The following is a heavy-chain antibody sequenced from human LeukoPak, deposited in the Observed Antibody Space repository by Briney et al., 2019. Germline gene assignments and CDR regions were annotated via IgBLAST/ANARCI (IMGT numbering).Heavy chain of an antibody. CDR1: GGTFSSYA. CDR3: AKEDYPLHPYGSGSYYWSAFDI. V-gene: IGHV1-69*13. Sequence: EASVKVSCKASGGTFSSYAISWVRQAPGQGLEWMGGIIPIFGTANYAQKFQGRVTITADESTSTAYMELSSLRSEDTAVYYCAKEDYPLHPYGSGSYYWSAFDIWGQGTMVTVSS. J-gene: IGHJ3*02. CDR2: IIPIFGTA. D-gene: IGHD3-10*01.